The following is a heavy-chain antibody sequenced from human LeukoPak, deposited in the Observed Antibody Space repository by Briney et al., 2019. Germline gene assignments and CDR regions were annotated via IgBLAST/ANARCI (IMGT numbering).Heavy chain of an antibody. CDR3: ITRPNPVGY. V-gene: IGHV3-15*01. CDR1: GFTVSADY. D-gene: IGHD1-26*01. CDR2: IKTKTDGGTT. J-gene: IGHJ4*02. Sequence: GGSLRLSCAAFGFTVSADYMSWVRQAPGKGLEWVGRIKTKTDGGTTDYAAPVKGRFTISRDDSKDTLYLQMNSLTTEDTAVYYCITRPNPVGYWGQGTLVTVSS.